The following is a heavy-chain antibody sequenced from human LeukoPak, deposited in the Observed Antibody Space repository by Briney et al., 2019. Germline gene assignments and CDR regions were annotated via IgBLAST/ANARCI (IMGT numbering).Heavy chain of an antibody. J-gene: IGHJ4*02. CDR2: ISANGGKT. D-gene: IGHD3-9*01. CDR1: GLTFSTYA. V-gene: IGHV3-23*01. CDR3: AKRPHNTAYSGDY. Sequence: GGSLRLSCVVSGLTFSTYAMSWVRQAPGKGLEWGAAISANGGKTYYADSVKGRFTVSRDNSRNTLFLQMSSLRAEDTALYYCAKRPHNTAYSGDYWGQGTLVTVSS.